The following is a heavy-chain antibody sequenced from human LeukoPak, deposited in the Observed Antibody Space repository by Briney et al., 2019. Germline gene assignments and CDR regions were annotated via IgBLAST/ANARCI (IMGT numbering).Heavy chain of an antibody. D-gene: IGHD5-24*01. V-gene: IGHV4-59*08. J-gene: IGHJ5*02. CDR1: GGSISSYY. CDR2: IYYSGST. Sequence: SETLSLTCTVSGGSISSYYCSWIRQPPGKGLEWIGYIYYSGSTNYNPSLKSRVTISVDKSKNQFSMKLCSGTAADTAVHYCARRERDGYNQNWFDPWGQGTLVTVSS. CDR3: ARRERDGYNQNWFDP.